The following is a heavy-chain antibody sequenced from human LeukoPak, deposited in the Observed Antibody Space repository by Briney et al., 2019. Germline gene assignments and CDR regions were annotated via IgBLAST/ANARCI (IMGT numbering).Heavy chain of an antibody. Sequence: SETLSLTCTVSGGSISSYYWSWIRRPPGKGLEWIGYIYTSGSTNYNPSLKSRVTISVDTSKNQFSLKLSSVTAADTAVYYCARLSITIFGVVTPMDVWGKGTTVTVSS. CDR2: IYTSGST. D-gene: IGHD3-3*01. V-gene: IGHV4-4*09. J-gene: IGHJ6*04. CDR3: ARLSITIFGVVTPMDV. CDR1: GGSISSYY.